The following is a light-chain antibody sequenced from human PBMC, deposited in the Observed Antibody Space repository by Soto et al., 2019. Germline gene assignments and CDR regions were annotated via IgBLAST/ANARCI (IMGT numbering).Light chain of an antibody. CDR2: GAS. Sequence: EIVLTQSPGTLSLSPGERATLSCRASQSVSRSYLAWYQQKPGQAPRLLIYGASSRATGIPDRFSGSGSGTDFTLTISRLETEAFAVYYCQQYGSSPPWTFGQGTKVEIK. V-gene: IGKV3-20*01. CDR1: QSVSRSY. CDR3: QQYGSSPPWT. J-gene: IGKJ1*01.